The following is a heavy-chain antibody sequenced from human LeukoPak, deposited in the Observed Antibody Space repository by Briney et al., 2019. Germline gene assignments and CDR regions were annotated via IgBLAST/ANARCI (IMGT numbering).Heavy chain of an antibody. D-gene: IGHD6-6*01. CDR2: TYYRSKWYN. CDR3: ARVGDYSSSLRGWFDP. J-gene: IGHJ5*02. CDR1: GDSVSSNSAA. Sequence: SQTLSLTCAISGDSVSSNSAALNWIRQSPSRGLEWLGRTYYRSKWYNDYAVSVKSRITINPDTSKNQFSLQLNSVTPEDTAVYYCARVGDYSSSLRGWFDPWGQGTLVTVSS. V-gene: IGHV6-1*01.